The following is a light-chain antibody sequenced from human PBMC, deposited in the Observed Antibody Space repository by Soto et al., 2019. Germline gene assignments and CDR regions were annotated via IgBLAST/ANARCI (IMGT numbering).Light chain of an antibody. J-gene: IGKJ4*01. V-gene: IGKV4-1*01. CDR3: QQYFSAPQLS. CDR2: WAS. Sequence: VLTQSPDSLAVSLGERATISCKSSQSLLFSSNKKNYIAWYQQKPGQPPKLIISWASTRESGVPDRFSGSGSETEFTLPISCLQAEDVAVYYCQQYFSAPQLSFGGGTKVEIK. CDR1: QSLLFSSNKKNY.